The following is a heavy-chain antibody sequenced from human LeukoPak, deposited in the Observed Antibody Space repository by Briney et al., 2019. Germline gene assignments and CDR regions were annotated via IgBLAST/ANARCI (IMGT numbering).Heavy chain of an antibody. CDR2: IYFDGRS. CDR3: ARLRHIEYGTSTQYWYFDL. D-gene: IGHD2/OR15-2a*01. Sequence: PSETLSLTCTVSGGSLSTYYWSWGRQSPGKGLEWSGYIYFDGRSKCYPSLKSRLTISVDTSNQFSLKLTSVTAADTAVYYCARLRHIEYGTSTQYWYFDLWGRGTLVTVSS. V-gene: IGHV4-59*08. CDR1: GGSLSTYY. J-gene: IGHJ2*01.